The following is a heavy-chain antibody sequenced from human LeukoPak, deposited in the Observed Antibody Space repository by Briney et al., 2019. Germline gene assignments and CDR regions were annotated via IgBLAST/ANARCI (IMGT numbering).Heavy chain of an antibody. CDR3: ARMGYYYDSSGNWFDP. CDR2: IYHSGST. J-gene: IGHJ5*02. V-gene: IGHV4-38-2*02. Sequence: PSETLSLTCTVSGCSISSGYYWGWIRQPPGKGLEWIGSIYHSGSTYYNPSLKSRVTTSVDTSKNQFSLKPSSVTAADTAVYYCARMGYYYDSSGNWFDPWGQGTLVTVSS. D-gene: IGHD3-22*01. CDR1: GCSISSGYY.